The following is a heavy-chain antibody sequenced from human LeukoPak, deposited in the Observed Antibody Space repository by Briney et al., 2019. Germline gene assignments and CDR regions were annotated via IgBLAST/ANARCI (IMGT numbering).Heavy chain of an antibody. CDR3: VKDIWSRYHYYGMDV. J-gene: IGHJ6*02. CDR1: GFTFSSYA. Sequence: VGSLRLSCSASGFTFSSYAMHWVRQAPGKGLEYVSAILSNGGITYYADSVKGRFTISRDNSKNTLYIQMSSLRAEDTAVYYCVKDIWSRYHYYGMDVWGQGTTVTVSS. V-gene: IGHV3-64*05. D-gene: IGHD3-10*01. CDR2: ILSNGGIT.